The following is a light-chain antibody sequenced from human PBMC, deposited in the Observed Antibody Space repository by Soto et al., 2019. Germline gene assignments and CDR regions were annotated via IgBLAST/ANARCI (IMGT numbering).Light chain of an antibody. CDR2: GAS. CDR1: QSVSSTY. V-gene: IGKV3-20*01. Sequence: EIVLTQSPGTLSLSPGEGATLSCRASQSVSSTYLAWYQQKPGQAPRLLIYGASFRATGIPDRLSGSGSGTDFTLTISRLEPEDFAVYYCQQYGNSRYTFGQGTKLEIK. J-gene: IGKJ2*01. CDR3: QQYGNSRYT.